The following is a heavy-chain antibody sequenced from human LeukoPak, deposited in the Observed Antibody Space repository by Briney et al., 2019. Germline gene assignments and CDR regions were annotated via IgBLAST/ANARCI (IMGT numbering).Heavy chain of an antibody. Sequence: GGSLRLSCAASGFTFSSDDMHWVRQAPGKGLEWVALIWYDGSNKYYADSVKGRFTISRDNSRNTLYLQMNSLRAEDTAVYYCARDRSGTFDYWGQGTLVTVSS. V-gene: IGHV3-33*01. CDR2: IWYDGSNK. CDR1: GFTFSSDD. D-gene: IGHD2-15*01. CDR3: ARDRSGTFDY. J-gene: IGHJ4*02.